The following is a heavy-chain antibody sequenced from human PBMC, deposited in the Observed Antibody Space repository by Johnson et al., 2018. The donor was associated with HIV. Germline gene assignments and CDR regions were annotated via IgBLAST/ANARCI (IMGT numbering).Heavy chain of an antibody. J-gene: IGHJ3*01. CDR1: GLTISDNY. CDR2: LYSGGDI. D-gene: IGHD3/OR15-3a*01. V-gene: IGHV3-66*01. Sequence: VQLVESGGGLVQPGGSLRLSCAASGLTISDNYMSWVRQAPGKGLEWVAVLYSGGDIYYADSVKGRFIIPRDNSKNTLYLQMNRLRADDTGVYYCAKDKFMFLDNPVDAFDVWGQGTMVTFSS. CDR3: AKDKFMFLDNPVDAFDV.